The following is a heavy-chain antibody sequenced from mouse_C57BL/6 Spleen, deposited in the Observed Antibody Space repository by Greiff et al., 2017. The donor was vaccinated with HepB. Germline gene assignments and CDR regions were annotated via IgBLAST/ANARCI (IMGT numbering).Heavy chain of an antibody. V-gene: IGHV1-85*01. J-gene: IGHJ4*01. CDR3: ARSNRGIYYYAMDY. CDR2: IYPRDGST. CDR1: GYTFTSYD. Sequence: VKLQQSGPELVKPGASVKLSCKASGYTFTSYDINWVKQRPGQGLEWIGWIYPRDGSTKDNEKFKGKATLTVDTSSSTAYMELHSLTSEDSAVYFCARSNRGIYYYAMDYWGQGTAVTVSS.